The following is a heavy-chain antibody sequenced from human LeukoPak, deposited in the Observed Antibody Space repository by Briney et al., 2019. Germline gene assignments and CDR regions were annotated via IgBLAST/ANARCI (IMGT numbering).Heavy chain of an antibody. CDR2: IYYSGST. J-gene: IGHJ4*02. CDR1: GGSISSYY. CDR3: ARGPLAVAGTGDY. D-gene: IGHD6-19*01. Sequence: SETLSLTCTVSGGSISSYYWSWIRQPPGKGLEWIGYIYYSGSTNYNPSLKSRVTISVDTSKNQFSLKLSSVTAADTAVYYCARGPLAVAGTGDYWGQGTLVTVSS. V-gene: IGHV4-59*01.